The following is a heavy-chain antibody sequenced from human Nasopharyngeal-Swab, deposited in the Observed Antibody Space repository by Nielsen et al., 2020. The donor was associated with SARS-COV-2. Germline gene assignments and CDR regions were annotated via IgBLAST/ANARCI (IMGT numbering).Heavy chain of an antibody. CDR2: ISWNSGSI. CDR3: ARGYSSSWYEDYGMDV. CDR1: GFTFDDYA. Sequence: SLKISCAASGFTFDDYAMHWVRQAPGKGLEWVSGISWNSGSIGYADSVKGRFTISRDNAKNSLYLQMNSLRAEDTAVYYCARGYSSSWYEDYGMDVWGQGTTVTVSS. J-gene: IGHJ6*02. V-gene: IGHV3-9*01. D-gene: IGHD6-13*01.